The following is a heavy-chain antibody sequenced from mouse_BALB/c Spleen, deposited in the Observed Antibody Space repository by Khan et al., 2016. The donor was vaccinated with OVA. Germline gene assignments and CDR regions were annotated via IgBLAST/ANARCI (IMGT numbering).Heavy chain of an antibody. CDR2: IYHGDGNT. J-gene: IGHJ3*01. V-gene: IGHV1-80*01. CDR3: ARVGYWLAD. CDR1: GYAFSSYW. Sequence: QIQLVQPGAELVRPGSSVKISCKASGYAFSSYWMNWVKQRPGQGLEWIGQIYHGDGNTHYNGNFKGKATLTADKSSSTAYMQLSRLTSEDSAVYFLARVGYWLADCAQCTLVTVST. D-gene: IGHD2-14*01.